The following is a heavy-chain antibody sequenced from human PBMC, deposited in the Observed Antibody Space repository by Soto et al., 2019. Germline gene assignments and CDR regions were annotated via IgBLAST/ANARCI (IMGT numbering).Heavy chain of an antibody. V-gene: IGHV4-34*01. Sequence: SETLSLTCAVYGGSFSGYYWSWIRQPPGKGLEWVGTFYDGNTYHNPSLRSRITIAVDTSKNQFSLKLNSVAAADTAFYYCATTRGLAVGGSFDYWGQGVLVTVSS. CDR3: ATTRGLAVGGSFDY. CDR1: GGSFSGYY. J-gene: IGHJ4*02. CDR2: FYDGNT. D-gene: IGHD3-10*01.